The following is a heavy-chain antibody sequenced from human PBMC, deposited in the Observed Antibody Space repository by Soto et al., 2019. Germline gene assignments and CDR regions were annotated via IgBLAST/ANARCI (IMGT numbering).Heavy chain of an antibody. CDR3: ARSYGRHFDY. Sequence: ASETLSLTCTVSGGSISSSSYYWGWIRQPPGKGLEWIGSIYYSGSTYYNPSLKSRVTISVDTPKNQFSLKLSSVTAADAAVYYCARSYGRHFDYWGQGTLVTVS. CDR1: GGSISSSSYY. D-gene: IGHD1-26*01. J-gene: IGHJ4*02. V-gene: IGHV4-39*01. CDR2: IYYSGST.